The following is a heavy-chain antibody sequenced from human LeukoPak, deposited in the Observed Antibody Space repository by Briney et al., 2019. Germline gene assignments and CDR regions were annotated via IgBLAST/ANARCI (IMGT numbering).Heavy chain of an antibody. V-gene: IGHV4-59*01. CDR3: ARNRGYYDSSGPSTWFDP. Sequence: PSETLSLTCTVSGGSINSYYWSWIRQPPGKGLEWIGYIYYSGNTNYNPSLMSRVTISVDTSKNQFSLKLSSVTAADTAVYYCARNRGYYDSSGPSTWFDPWGQGTLVTVSS. D-gene: IGHD3-22*01. CDR2: IYYSGNT. J-gene: IGHJ5*02. CDR1: GGSINSYY.